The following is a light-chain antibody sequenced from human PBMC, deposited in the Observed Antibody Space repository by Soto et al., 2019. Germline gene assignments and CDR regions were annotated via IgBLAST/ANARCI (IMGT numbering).Light chain of an antibody. CDR1: QSVSSTY. Sequence: EIVLTQSPGTLSLSPGERATLSCRASQSVSSTYLAWYQQKPGQAPRLLVYGTSSRATGIPDRFSGSGSGTDFTLTISRLEPEDSAVYYCQQYGSSTLTFGQGTKVEIK. V-gene: IGKV3-20*01. J-gene: IGKJ1*01. CDR3: QQYGSSTLT. CDR2: GTS.